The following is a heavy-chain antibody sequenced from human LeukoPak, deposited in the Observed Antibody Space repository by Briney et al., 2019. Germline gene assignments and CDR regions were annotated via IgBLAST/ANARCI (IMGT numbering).Heavy chain of an antibody. J-gene: IGHJ4*02. CDR3: ASDSTGDGFDY. CDR2: IYYSGST. V-gene: IGHV4-59*12. CDR1: GGSISSYY. Sequence: PSETLSLTCTVSGGSISSYYWSWIRQPPGKGLEWIGYIYYSGSTNYNPSLKSRVTISVDTSKDQFSLKLSSVTAADTAVYYCASDSTGDGFDYWGQGTLVTVSS. D-gene: IGHD7-27*01.